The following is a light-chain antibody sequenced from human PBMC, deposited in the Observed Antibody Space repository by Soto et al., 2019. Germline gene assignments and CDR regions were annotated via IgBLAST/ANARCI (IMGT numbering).Light chain of an antibody. CDR2: DAS. CDR1: RSVSTF. CDR3: QQYNNWPFS. V-gene: IGKV3-15*01. J-gene: IGKJ5*01. Sequence: EIVMTQSPATLSVSPGERATLSCRASRSVSTFLAWYQQKPGQAPRLLIHDASIRATGVPARFSATGSETDFTLTISGLQSEDSAVYFCQQYNNWPFSFGQGTRLEIK.